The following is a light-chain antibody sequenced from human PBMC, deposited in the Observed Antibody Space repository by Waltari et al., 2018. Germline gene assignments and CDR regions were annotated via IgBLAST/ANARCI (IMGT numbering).Light chain of an antibody. Sequence: QSALTQPRSVSGSPGQSVTISCTGTSSDVGVYNYVSWYHQHPGKAPRLVIYDVSSRPSGVPDRVSGHKSGNTASLTISGLQAEDESDYYCCSYAGSFYVFGTGTKVTVL. CDR2: DVS. V-gene: IGLV2-11*01. J-gene: IGLJ1*01. CDR1: SSDVGVYNY. CDR3: CSYAGSFYV.